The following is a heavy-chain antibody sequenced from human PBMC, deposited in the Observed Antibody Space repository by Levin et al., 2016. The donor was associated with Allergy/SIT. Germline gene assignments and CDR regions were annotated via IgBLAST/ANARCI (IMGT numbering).Heavy chain of an antibody. Sequence: ASVKVSCKASGYTFTSYAMHWVRQAPGQRLEWMGWINAGNGNTKYSQKFQGRVTITRDTSASTAYMELSSLRSEDTAVYYCARGYRVVLMVYANILGYWGQGTPGHRLL. V-gene: IGHV1-3*01. CDR2: INAGNGNT. CDR1: GYTFTSYA. CDR3: ARGYRVVLMVYANILGY. D-gene: IGHD2-8*01. J-gene: IGHJ4*02.